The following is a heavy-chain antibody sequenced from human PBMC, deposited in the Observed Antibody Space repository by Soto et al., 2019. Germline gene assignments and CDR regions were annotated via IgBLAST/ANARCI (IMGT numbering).Heavy chain of an antibody. CDR3: ARERGDYDFVYFDY. D-gene: IGHD5-12*01. CDR2: ISYDGSNK. J-gene: IGHJ4*02. Sequence: GGSLRLSCVGSGFTFNNYGIHWVRQAPGKGLEWVAVISYDGSNKYYADSVKGRFTISRDNSKNTLYLQMNSLRAEDTAVYYCARERGDYDFVYFDYWGQGTLVTVSS. V-gene: IGHV3-30*05. CDR1: GFTFNNYG.